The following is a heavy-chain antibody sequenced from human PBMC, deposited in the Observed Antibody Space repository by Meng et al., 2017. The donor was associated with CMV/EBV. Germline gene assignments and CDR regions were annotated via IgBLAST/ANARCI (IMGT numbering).Heavy chain of an antibody. CDR3: ARAGGMYVGGSGIDYFDY. V-gene: IGHV3-11*04. CDR1: GFTFSSYA. Sequence: GESLKISCAASGFTFSSYAMSWIRQAPGKGLEWVSYISSSGSTIYYADSVKGRFTISRDNAENSLYLQMNSLRAEDTAVYYCARAGGMYVGGSGIDYFDYWGQGTLVTVSS. D-gene: IGHD3-10*01. CDR2: ISSSGSTI. J-gene: IGHJ4*02.